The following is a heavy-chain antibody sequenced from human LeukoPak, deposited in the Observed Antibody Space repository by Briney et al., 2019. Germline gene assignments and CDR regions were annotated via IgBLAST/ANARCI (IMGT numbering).Heavy chain of an antibody. D-gene: IGHD3-16*02. Sequence: PSETLSLTCTVSGGSISSYYWSWIRQPPGKGLEWIGYIYYSGSTNYNPSLKSRVTISVETSKNQFSLKLSSVTAADTAVYYCARGNMITFGGVIVMDWFDPWGQGTLVTVSS. CDR3: ARGNMITFGGVIVMDWFDP. CDR1: GGSISSYY. CDR2: IYYSGST. J-gene: IGHJ5*02. V-gene: IGHV4-59*01.